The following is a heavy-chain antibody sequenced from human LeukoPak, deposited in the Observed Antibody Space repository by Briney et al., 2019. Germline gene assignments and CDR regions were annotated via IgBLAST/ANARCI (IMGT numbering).Heavy chain of an antibody. J-gene: IGHJ4*02. CDR3: ARHSSAGLITPFDY. V-gene: IGHV5-51*01. Sequence: GESLKISCKASGYSFTNYWIGWVRQMPGKGLEWMGVIYPGDSDTTYSPSFQGQVTFSVDKSISTAYLQWSSLKASDTAMYYCARHSSAGLITPFDYWGQGTLVTVSS. CDR2: IYPGDSDT. D-gene: IGHD3/OR15-3a*01. CDR1: GYSFTNYW.